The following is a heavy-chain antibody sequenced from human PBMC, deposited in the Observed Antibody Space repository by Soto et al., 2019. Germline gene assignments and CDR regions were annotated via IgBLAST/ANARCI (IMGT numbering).Heavy chain of an antibody. Sequence: GGSLRLSCAASGFTFSSYAMHWVRQAPGKGLEWVVVISYDGSNKYYADSVKGRFTISRDNSKNTLYLQMNSLRAEDTAVYYCARVDSSGYFSAFDIWGQGTMVTVSS. CDR2: ISYDGSNK. J-gene: IGHJ3*02. V-gene: IGHV3-30*04. CDR3: ARVDSSGYFSAFDI. CDR1: GFTFSSYA. D-gene: IGHD3-22*01.